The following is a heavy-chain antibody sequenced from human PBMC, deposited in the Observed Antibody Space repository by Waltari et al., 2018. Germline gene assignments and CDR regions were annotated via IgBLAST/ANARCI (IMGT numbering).Heavy chain of an antibody. J-gene: IGHJ6*03. CDR1: GGSFSANY. CDR3: ARGTFGVVIIPYYYYHMDV. CDR2: INDSGRT. Sequence: QVQLQQWGAGLLKPSETLSPTGAVYGGSFSANYWTWIRQSPGKGLEWIGEINDSGRTKYKPSLKSRVTISIDTSKNQFSLRLSSVTAADRAVYYCARGTFGVVIIPYYYYHMDVWGKGTSVTVSS. D-gene: IGHD3-3*01. V-gene: IGHV4-34*02.